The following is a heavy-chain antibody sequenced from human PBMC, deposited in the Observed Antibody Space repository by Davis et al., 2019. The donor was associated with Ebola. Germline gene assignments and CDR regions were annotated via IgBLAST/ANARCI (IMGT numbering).Heavy chain of an antibody. CDR1: GYTFDNFW. CDR3: AGQGYYYYGMDV. CDR2: IYPGDSDT. J-gene: IGHJ6*02. V-gene: IGHV5-51*01. Sequence: ESPNTPCKCPGYTFDNFWIGWVRQMPGKGLEWMGIIYPGDSDTIYSPSFQGQVTISVDKSISTAYLQWSSLKASDTAMYYCAGQGYYYYGMDVWGQGTTVTVSS.